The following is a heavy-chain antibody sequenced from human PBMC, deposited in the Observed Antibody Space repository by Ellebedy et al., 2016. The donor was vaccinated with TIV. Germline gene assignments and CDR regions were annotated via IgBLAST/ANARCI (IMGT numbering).Heavy chain of an antibody. D-gene: IGHD6-19*01. V-gene: IGHV4-30-4*01. CDR1: GGSISSGDHY. Sequence: SETLSLTCTVSGGSISSGDHYWSWIRQPPGKGLEWIGYIYSSGNTYYNPSLMSRVTLSVDTSKNHFSLKLSSVTAADTAVYYCARGGAVAGTIPIDYWGQGTLVTVSS. J-gene: IGHJ4*02. CDR2: IYSSGNT. CDR3: ARGGAVAGTIPIDY.